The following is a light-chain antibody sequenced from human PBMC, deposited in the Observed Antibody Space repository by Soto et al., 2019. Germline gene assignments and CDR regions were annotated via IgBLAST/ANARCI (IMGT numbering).Light chain of an antibody. CDR2: EVS. CDR1: SSDVGGYNY. J-gene: IGLJ1*01. V-gene: IGLV2-14*01. Sequence: QSALTQPASVSGSPGQSITISCTGTSSDVGGYNYVSWYHQYSGKAPKLMISEVSNRPSGVSNRFSGSKSGNTASLTISGLQAEDDADYYCSSYTSGSTRYVFGTGTKLTVL. CDR3: SSYTSGSTRYV.